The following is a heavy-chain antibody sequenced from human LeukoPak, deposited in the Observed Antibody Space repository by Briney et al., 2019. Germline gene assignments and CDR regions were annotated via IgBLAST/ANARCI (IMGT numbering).Heavy chain of an antibody. CDR1: GFTFSKYW. V-gene: IGHV3-7*01. J-gene: IGHJ4*02. CDR3: ASLWFGGL. Sequence: GGSLRLSCVASGFTFSKYWMTWVRQAPGKGLEWVANIKEDGSEEFYDVSVKGRFTISRDNAKNSVYLQMNSLRGEDTAVYYCASLWFGGLWGQGTQVTVSS. CDR2: IKEDGSEE. D-gene: IGHD3-10*01.